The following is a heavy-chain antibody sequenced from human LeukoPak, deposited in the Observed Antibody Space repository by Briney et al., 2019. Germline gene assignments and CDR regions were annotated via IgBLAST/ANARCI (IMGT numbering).Heavy chain of an antibody. D-gene: IGHD4-17*01. CDR2: ISSSSTYI. Sequence: PGGSLRLSCAASGFTFSDHYMDWVRQAPGKELEWVSSISSSSTYIYSADSVKGRFTISRDNAKNSLYLQMNSLRAEDTAVYYCARDARATVTTDYWGQGTLVTVSS. V-gene: IGHV3-21*01. CDR3: ARDARATVTTDY. CDR1: GFTFSDHY. J-gene: IGHJ4*02.